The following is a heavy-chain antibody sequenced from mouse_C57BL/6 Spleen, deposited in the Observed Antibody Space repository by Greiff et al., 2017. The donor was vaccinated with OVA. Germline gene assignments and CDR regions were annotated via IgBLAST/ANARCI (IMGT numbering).Heavy chain of an antibody. J-gene: IGHJ3*01. V-gene: IGHV1-26*01. Sequence: EVKLVESGPELVKPGASVKISCKASGYTFTDYYMNWVKQSHGKSLEWIGDINPNNGGTSYNQKFKGKATLTVDKSSSTAYMELRSLTSEDSAVYYCARGNYGNYLFAYWGQGTLVTVSA. D-gene: IGHD2-1*01. CDR3: ARGNYGNYLFAY. CDR2: INPNNGGT. CDR1: GYTFTDYY.